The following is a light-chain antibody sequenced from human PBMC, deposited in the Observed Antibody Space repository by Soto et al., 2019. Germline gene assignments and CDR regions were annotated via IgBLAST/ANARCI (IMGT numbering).Light chain of an antibody. J-gene: IGKJ2*01. V-gene: IGKV1-5*03. Sequence: DIQMTQTPSTLSASVGDRFTITCLASQSISSWLAWYQQKPGKAPKLLIYKASSLESGVPSRFSGSGSGTEFTLTISSLQPDDFATYYCQQYNSYPMYTFGQGTKVDIK. CDR3: QQYNSYPMYT. CDR1: QSISSW. CDR2: KAS.